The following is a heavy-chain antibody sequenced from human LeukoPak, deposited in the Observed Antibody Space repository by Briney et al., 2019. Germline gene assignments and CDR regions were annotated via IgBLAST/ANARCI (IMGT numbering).Heavy chain of an antibody. CDR2: INGDGSST. CDR3: VRGYSRAYRLHD. J-gene: IGHJ1*01. V-gene: IGHV3-74*01. Sequence: GGSLCPSPAASGFTFSSYWMHWVRQDPVKGLLWVSRINGDGSSTDYADSAKGRFTISRDNAKNTVYLQMNSLKAEDTAVYYCVRGYSRAYRLHDSGQRSLATVSS. CDR1: GFTFSSYW. D-gene: IGHD6-13*01.